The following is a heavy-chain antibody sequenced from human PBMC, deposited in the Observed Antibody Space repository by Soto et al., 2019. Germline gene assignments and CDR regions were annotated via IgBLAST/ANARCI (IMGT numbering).Heavy chain of an antibody. V-gene: IGHV3-23*01. Sequence: GGSLRLSCAASGFTFSSYAMSWVRQAPGKGLEWVSAISGSGGSTYYADSVKGRFTISRDNSKNTLYLQMNSLRAEDTAVYYCAKDLHPVGWEYSGYDLFPSSAFDIWGQGTMVTVSS. J-gene: IGHJ3*02. CDR1: GFTFSSYA. CDR2: ISGSGGST. CDR3: AKDLHPVGWEYSGYDLFPSSAFDI. D-gene: IGHD5-12*01.